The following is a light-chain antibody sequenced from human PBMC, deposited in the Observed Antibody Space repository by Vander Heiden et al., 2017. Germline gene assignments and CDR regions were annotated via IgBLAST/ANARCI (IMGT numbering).Light chain of an antibody. V-gene: IGKV1-39*01. CDR2: AAS. J-gene: IGKJ4*01. CDR1: QSISSY. CDR3: QQSDSTRLT. Sequence: DIQMTQSPSSLSASLRDRVTITCRASQSISSYLNWYQQKPGKAPKLLIYAASSLQSGVPSRFSGSGSGTDFTLTISSLQPEDFATYYCQQSDSTRLTFGGGTKVEIK.